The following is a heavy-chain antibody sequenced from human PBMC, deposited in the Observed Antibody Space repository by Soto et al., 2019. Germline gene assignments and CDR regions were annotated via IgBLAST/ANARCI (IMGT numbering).Heavy chain of an antibody. V-gene: IGHV1-18*01. CDR1: GYTFTSYG. CDR2: ISAYNGNT. CDR3: ARDNVGGYSGW. J-gene: IGHJ4*02. Sequence: PSVKVSCKASGYTFTSYGISWVRQAPGQGLEWMGWISAYNGNTNYAQKLQGRVNMTTDTSTSTAYMELRSLRSDDTAVYYCARDNVGGYSGWWGQGTLVTVSS. D-gene: IGHD5-12*01.